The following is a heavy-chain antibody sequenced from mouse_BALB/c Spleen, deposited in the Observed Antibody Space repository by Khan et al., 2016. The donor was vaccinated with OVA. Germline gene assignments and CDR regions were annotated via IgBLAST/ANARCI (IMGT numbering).Heavy chain of an antibody. D-gene: IGHD1-3*01. CDR2: ISTYYGDA. J-gene: IGHJ3*01. CDR1: GYTFTDFA. CDR3: ARGSGNSRFAY. V-gene: IGHV1S137*01. Sequence: QVQLKQSGAELVRPGVSVKISCKGSGYTFTDFAMHWVKQSHAKSLEWIGVISTYYGDADYNQKFKGKATMTVDKYSNTAYMELARLTSEDSAIYYCARGSGNSRFAYWGQGTLVTVSA.